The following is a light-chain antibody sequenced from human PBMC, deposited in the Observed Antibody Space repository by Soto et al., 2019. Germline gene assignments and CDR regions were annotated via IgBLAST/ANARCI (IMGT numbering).Light chain of an antibody. CDR1: QSVSNNY. Sequence: IVLTQSPCTLSLSPGERATLSCRASQSVSNNYLAWYQQKPGQAPRLLIYGASNRATGIPDRFSGSGSGTDFTLTINSLQPEDFATYYCQQLHSYPFTFGQGTRLENK. J-gene: IGKJ5*01. CDR3: QQLHSYPFT. V-gene: IGKV3-20*01. CDR2: GAS.